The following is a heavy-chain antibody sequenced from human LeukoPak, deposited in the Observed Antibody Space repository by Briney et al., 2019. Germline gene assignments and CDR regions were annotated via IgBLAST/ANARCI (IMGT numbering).Heavy chain of an antibody. V-gene: IGHV3-7*01. D-gene: IGHD2-21*02. J-gene: IGHJ3*02. CDR1: GFTFSRYW. CDR3: ARNPLGCGGDCYPNTFDI. Sequence: PGGSLRLSCAASGFTFSRYWMIWVRQAPGKGLEWVANVKEDGSEKYYVDSEKGRFTISRDNSKNSLYLQMNSLRAEDTAVYYCARNPLGCGGDCYPNTFDIWGQGTMVT. CDR2: VKEDGSEK.